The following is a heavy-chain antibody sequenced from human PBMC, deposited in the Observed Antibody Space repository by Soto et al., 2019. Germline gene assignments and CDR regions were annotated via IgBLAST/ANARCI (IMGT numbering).Heavy chain of an antibody. V-gene: IGHV3-30-3*01. Sequence: QVQLVESGGGVVQPGRSLRLSCAASGFTFSSYAMHWVRQAPGKGLEWVAVISYDGSNKYYADSVKGRFTISRDNSKNTRYLQMNSLRAEDTAVYYCARDASGSRDYYYGMDVWGQGTTVTVSS. D-gene: IGHD1-26*01. CDR1: GFTFSSYA. CDR3: ARDASGSRDYYYGMDV. J-gene: IGHJ6*02. CDR2: ISYDGSNK.